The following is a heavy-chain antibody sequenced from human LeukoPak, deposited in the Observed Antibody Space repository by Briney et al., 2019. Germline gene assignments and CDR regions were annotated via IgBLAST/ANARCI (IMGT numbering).Heavy chain of an antibody. J-gene: IGHJ4*02. D-gene: IGHD6-13*01. CDR1: GDSVSSGSYY. CDR2: IYYSGST. V-gene: IGHV4-61*01. CDR3: ARVPAAAGYYFDY. Sequence: SETLSLTCTVSGDSVSSGSYYWRWIRQPPGKGLEWIGYIYYSGSTNYNPSLKSRVTISVDTSKNQFSLKLSSVTAADTAVYYCARVPAAAGYYFDYWGQGTLVTVSS.